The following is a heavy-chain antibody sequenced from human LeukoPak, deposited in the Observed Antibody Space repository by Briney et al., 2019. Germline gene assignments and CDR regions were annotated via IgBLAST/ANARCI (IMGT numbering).Heavy chain of an antibody. CDR3: AKLEYLA. CDR2: ISDSGGT. J-gene: IGHJ4*02. V-gene: IGHV3-23*01. D-gene: IGHD3-3*01. Sequence: PGGSLRLSCAASGFTFSNSAMSWVRQAPGKGLEWVSTISDSGGTYYAGSVKGRFTISRDISKNTLYLQMNSLRAEDTAVYYCAKLEYLAGGQGTLSPSPQ. CDR1: GFTFSNSA.